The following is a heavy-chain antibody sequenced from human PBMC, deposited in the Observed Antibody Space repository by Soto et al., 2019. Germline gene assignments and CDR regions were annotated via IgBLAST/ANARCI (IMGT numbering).Heavy chain of an antibody. CDR2: MNTNTGNT. CDR3: ARVVRFFGWHAGY. D-gene: IGHD3-9*01. Sequence: QVLLVQSGADVKKPGASVKVSCKTSGYTFTDFDSNWVRQAPGQGLEWMGWMNTNTGNTGYAQKFQGRGTMNRDTSISTAYKELRRLRSEGAAVYYCARVVRFFGWHAGYWAQGSRVTVSS. CDR1: GYTFTDFD. V-gene: IGHV1-8*02. J-gene: IGHJ4*02.